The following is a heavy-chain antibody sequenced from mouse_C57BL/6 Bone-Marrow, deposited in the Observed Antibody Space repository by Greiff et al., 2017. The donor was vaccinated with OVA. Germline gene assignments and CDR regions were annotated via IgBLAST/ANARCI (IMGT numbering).Heavy chain of an antibody. CDR1: GYTFTSYW. CDR2: IYPGSGST. Sequence: QVQLQQSGAELVKPGASVKMSCKASGYTFTSYWITWVKQRPGQGLEWIGDIYPGSGSTNYNEKFKSKATLTVDTSSSTAYMQLSSLTSEDSAVYYCARRDYGSRGGYFDVWGTGTTVTVSS. J-gene: IGHJ1*03. CDR3: ARRDYGSRGGYFDV. D-gene: IGHD1-1*01. V-gene: IGHV1-55*01.